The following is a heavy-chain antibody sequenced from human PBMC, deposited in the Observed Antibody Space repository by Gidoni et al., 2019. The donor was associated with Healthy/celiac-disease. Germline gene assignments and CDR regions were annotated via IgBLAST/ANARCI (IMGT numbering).Heavy chain of an antibody. CDR2: IYRGGST. CDR3: SRVGYCSGGSCGIDY. Sequence: EVQLVESGGGLVQPGGSLRLSCAASGFTVSSNYMRWVRQAPGKGLEWVSVIYRGGSTYYADSVKGRLTISRDNSKNTLYLQMNSLIAEDTAVYYCSRVGYCSGGSCGIDYWGQGTLVTVSS. V-gene: IGHV3-66*01. CDR1: GFTVSSNY. D-gene: IGHD2-15*01. J-gene: IGHJ4*02.